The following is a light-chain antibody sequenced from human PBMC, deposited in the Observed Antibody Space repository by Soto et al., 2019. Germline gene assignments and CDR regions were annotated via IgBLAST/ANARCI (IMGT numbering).Light chain of an antibody. Sequence: IQLTQSPSSLSASVGDRVTITCRASQGISSFLAWYQQKPGKAPKLLIYGASTLQSGVPSRFSGIGSGTDFTLTIGSLQSEDFATYYCQQLNSFPIPFGPGTKVDIK. CDR2: GAS. CDR1: QGISSF. CDR3: QQLNSFPIP. J-gene: IGKJ3*01. V-gene: IGKV1-9*01.